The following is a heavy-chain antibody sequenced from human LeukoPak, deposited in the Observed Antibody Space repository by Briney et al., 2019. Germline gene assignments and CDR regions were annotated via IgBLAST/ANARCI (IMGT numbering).Heavy chain of an antibody. V-gene: IGHV3-23*01. D-gene: IGHD3-22*01. CDR2: ISGSGSYT. CDR1: GFTVSDCS. CDR3: AKRRYDSSGHFDS. J-gene: IGHJ4*02. Sequence: QPGGSLRLSCAASGFTVSDCSMSWVRQAPGKGLEWVSAISGSGSYTDYADSVKGRFTISKDISKNTLYMRMSSLRAEDTAVYFCAKRRYDSSGHFDSWGQGTLVTVSS.